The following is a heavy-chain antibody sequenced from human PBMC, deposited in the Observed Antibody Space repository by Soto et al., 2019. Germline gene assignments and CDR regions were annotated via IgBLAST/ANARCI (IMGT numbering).Heavy chain of an antibody. CDR1: GGSISSGGYY. CDR3: ARVFSDSSSFFDP. Sequence: QVQLQESGPGLVKPSQTLSLTCTVSGGSISSGGYYWSWIRHHPGKGLEWIGYIYYSGRTYYNPSLKSRVTXSXDXXKNQFSLKLSSVTAADTAVYYCARVFSDSSSFFDPGGQGTLVTVSS. V-gene: IGHV4-31*03. CDR2: IYYSGRT. J-gene: IGHJ5*02. D-gene: IGHD6-13*01.